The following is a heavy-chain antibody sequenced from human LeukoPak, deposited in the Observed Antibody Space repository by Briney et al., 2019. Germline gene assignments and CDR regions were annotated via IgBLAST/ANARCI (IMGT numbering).Heavy chain of an antibody. D-gene: IGHD2-21*02. CDR1: GGSISSYY. J-gene: IGHJ4*02. Sequence: SETLSLTCTVSGGSISSYYWSWIRQPPGKGLEWIGEINHSGSTNYNPSLKSRVTISVDTSKNQFSLKLSSVTAADTAVYYCASVPSYCGGDCYLGYWGQGTLVTVSS. V-gene: IGHV4-34*01. CDR2: INHSGST. CDR3: ASVPSYCGGDCYLGY.